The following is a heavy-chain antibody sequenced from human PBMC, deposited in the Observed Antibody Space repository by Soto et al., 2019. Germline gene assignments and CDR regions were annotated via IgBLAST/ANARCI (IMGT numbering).Heavy chain of an antibody. CDR1: GGSFSGYY. CDR2: INHSGST. Sequence: SETLSLTCAVYGGSFSGYYWSWIRQPPGKGLEWIGEINHSGSTNYNPSLKSRVTISVDTSKNQFSLKLSSVTAADTAVYYCARRPYCSSTSCAKVSDWFDPWGQGTLVTVSS. D-gene: IGHD2-2*01. V-gene: IGHV4-34*01. CDR3: ARRPYCSSTSCAKVSDWFDP. J-gene: IGHJ5*02.